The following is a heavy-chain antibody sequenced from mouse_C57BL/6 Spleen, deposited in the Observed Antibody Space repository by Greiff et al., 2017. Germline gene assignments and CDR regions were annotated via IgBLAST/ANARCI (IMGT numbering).Heavy chain of an antibody. D-gene: IGHD1-1*01. CDR1: GFTFSSYA. V-gene: IGHV5-4*01. CDR3: ARGEVYGSGPFDY. CDR2: ISDGGSYT. J-gene: IGHJ2*01. Sequence: EVQGVESGGGLVKPGGSLKLSCAASGFTFSSYAMSWVRQTPEKRLEWVATISDGGSYTYYPDNVKGRFTISRDDAKNNLYLQMSHLKSEDTAMYYCARGEVYGSGPFDYWGQGTTLTVSS.